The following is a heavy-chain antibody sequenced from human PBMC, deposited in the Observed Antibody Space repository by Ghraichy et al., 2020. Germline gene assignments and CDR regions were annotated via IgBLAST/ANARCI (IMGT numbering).Heavy chain of an antibody. CDR2: INHSGGT. Sequence: GSLSLTCAVYGGSFSGYQWSWVRQAPGKGLEWIGQINHSGGTSYNPSLKSRVTISIDTSKNQFSLQLRSVTAADTAVYYCARGVPGYWGQGTLVTVSS. CDR3: ARGVPGY. J-gene: IGHJ4*02. V-gene: IGHV4-34*01. CDR1: GGSFSGYQ.